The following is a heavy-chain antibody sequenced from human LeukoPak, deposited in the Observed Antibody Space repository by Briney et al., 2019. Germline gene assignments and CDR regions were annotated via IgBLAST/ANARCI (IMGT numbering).Heavy chain of an antibody. CDR1: GFTFNSYS. D-gene: IGHD6-25*01. CDR2: ITSSSSYI. Sequence: PGGSLRLSCAASGFTFNSYSMNWVRQAPGKGLEWVSSITSSSSYIYYADSVKGRFTVSRDNAKNSLYLQMNSLRAEDTGVYYCARSGAALFDYWGQGTLVTVSS. CDR3: ARSGAALFDY. J-gene: IGHJ4*02. V-gene: IGHV3-21*01.